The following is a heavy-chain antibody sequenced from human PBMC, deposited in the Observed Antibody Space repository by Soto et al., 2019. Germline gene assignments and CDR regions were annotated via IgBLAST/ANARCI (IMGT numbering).Heavy chain of an antibody. J-gene: IGHJ6*03. CDR2: ISWNSGSI. CDR3: GKAGGAVAGTPYYYYMDV. CDR1: GFTFDDYA. Sequence: EVQLVESGGGLVQPGRSLRLSCAASGFTFDDYAMHWVRQAPGKGLEWVSGISWNSGSIGYADSVKGRFTISRDNAKNSLYLQMNSLRAEGTALYYCGKAGGAVAGTPYYYYMDVWGKGTPVTVSS. D-gene: IGHD6-19*01. V-gene: IGHV3-9*01.